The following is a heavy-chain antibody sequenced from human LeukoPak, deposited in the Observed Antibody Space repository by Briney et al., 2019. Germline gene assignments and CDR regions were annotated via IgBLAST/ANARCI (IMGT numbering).Heavy chain of an antibody. Sequence: GGSLRLSCTASGFTITSYVTSWVRQAPGKGLEWISSLRGGDDSTNYADSVKGRFAISTDNFKNTVYLQMNNLRAEDTALYYCGRHAYGGSPPLSWGQGALVTVSS. CDR1: GFTITSYV. J-gene: IGHJ4*02. CDR2: LRGGDDST. V-gene: IGHV3-23*01. D-gene: IGHD3-10*01. CDR3: GRHAYGGSPPLS.